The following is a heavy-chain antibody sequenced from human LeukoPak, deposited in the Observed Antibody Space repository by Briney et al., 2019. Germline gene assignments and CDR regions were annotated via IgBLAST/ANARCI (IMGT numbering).Heavy chain of an antibody. Sequence: GGSLRLSCAASGFTFSIYAIHWVRQAPGKGLEWVAVISHDGSTKYYADSVKGRFTISRDNSKNTLYLQMNSLRAEDTAVYYCAKIPIVGPGGYWGQGTLVTVSS. CDR3: AKIPIVGPGGY. CDR1: GFTFSIYA. CDR2: ISHDGSTK. V-gene: IGHV3-30*04. J-gene: IGHJ4*02. D-gene: IGHD1-26*01.